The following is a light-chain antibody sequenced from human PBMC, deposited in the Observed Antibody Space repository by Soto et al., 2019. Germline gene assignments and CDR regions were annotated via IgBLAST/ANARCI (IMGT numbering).Light chain of an antibody. Sequence: IVLTQSPATMSVARGERVTLSCRASQSVDINLAWYQQKPGQAPRLVIYGASTRATDMPGTFSGSGSGTEFTLTISSLQSEDFGVYYCQQYRNWPRTFGQGTKVDIK. V-gene: IGKV3-15*01. CDR1: QSVDIN. CDR2: GAS. CDR3: QQYRNWPRT. J-gene: IGKJ1*01.